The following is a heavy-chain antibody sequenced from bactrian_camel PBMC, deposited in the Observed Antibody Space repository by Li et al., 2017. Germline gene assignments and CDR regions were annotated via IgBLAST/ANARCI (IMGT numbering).Heavy chain of an antibody. CDR3: AKRAGSAAPCSGGVCGYTY. CDR1: GGTITGYH. D-gene: IGHD2*01. CDR2: VDSDGVT. V-gene: IGHV3S42*01. Sequence: VQLVESGGSSVQPGGSLSLSCEISGGTITGYHMAWFRQVPGKEREGIAAVDSDGVTRYADSVKGRFTISQDNAENTLYLQMNSLKPEDTAMYYCAKRAGSAAPCSGGVCGYTYSGQGTQVTVS. J-gene: IGHJ4*01.